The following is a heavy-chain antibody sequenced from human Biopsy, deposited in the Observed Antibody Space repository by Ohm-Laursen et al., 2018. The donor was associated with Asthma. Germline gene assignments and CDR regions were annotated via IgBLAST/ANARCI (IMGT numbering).Heavy chain of an antibody. CDR2: IKHDGSEK. CDR1: GFTFGDYW. J-gene: IGHJ1*01. D-gene: IGHD3-3*01. Sequence: GSLRLSCAASGFTFGDYWMSWVRQVPGKGLEWVANIKHDGSEKNHVDSLKGRFTISRDNAKNLLFLQMNSLRPEDTAVYYCARTFHFWSPYHAEHYQLWGQGTLVTVSS. CDR3: ARTFHFWSPYHAEHYQL. V-gene: IGHV3-7*01.